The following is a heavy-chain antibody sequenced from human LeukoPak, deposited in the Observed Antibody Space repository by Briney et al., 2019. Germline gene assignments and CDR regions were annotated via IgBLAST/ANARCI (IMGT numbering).Heavy chain of an antibody. Sequence: GGSLRLSCAVSGFIFSSYSMNWVRQAPGKGLEWVSSISSSSSYIYYADSMKGRFTISRDNAKNSLHLQMNSLRAEDTAVYYCASSSGWYYFDYWGQGTLVTVSS. V-gene: IGHV3-21*01. CDR1: GFIFSSYS. J-gene: IGHJ4*02. CDR2: ISSSSSYI. D-gene: IGHD6-19*01. CDR3: ASSSGWYYFDY.